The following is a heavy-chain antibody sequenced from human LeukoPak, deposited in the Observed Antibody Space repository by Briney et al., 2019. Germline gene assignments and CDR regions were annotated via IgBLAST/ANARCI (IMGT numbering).Heavy chain of an antibody. CDR2: IYYSGSA. CDR3: ARHITMVRGVCDY. Sequence: SETLSLTCTVSGGSISSYYWSWIRRPPGKGLEWIGYIYYSGSANYNPSLKSRVTISVDTSKNQFSLKLSSVTAADTAVYYCARHITMVRGVCDYWGQGTLVTVSS. J-gene: IGHJ4*02. V-gene: IGHV4-59*08. CDR1: GGSISSYY. D-gene: IGHD3-10*01.